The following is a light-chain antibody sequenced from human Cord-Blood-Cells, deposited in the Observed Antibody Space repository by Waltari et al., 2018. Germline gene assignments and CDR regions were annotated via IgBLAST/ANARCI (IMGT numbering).Light chain of an antibody. CDR1: SSDVGGYNY. J-gene: IGLJ2*01. V-gene: IGLV2-14*01. CDR3: SSYTSSSTVV. Sequence: QSALTQPASVSVSPGQSITISCTGTSSDVGGYNYVSWYQQHPGKAPKLMIYDVSNRPSVVSNRFSGSKSGNTASLTISGLQAEDEADYYCSSYTSSSTVVFGGGTKLTVL. CDR2: DVS.